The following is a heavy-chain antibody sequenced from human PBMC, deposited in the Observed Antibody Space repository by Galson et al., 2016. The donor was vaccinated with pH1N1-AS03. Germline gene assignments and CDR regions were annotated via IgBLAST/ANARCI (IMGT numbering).Heavy chain of an antibody. CDR2: INTYNGHT. CDR1: GYTFTNNG. CDR3: ARDRGSGYDLFDYYYVMDV. V-gene: IGHV1-18*01. D-gene: IGHD5-12*01. Sequence: SVKVSCKASGYTFTNNGISWVRQAPGQGLEWMGWINTYNGHTNYAQKFQDRVTMTTDTTTSTAYMELRSLRSDDTAVYYCARDRGSGYDLFDYYYVMDVWGQGTTVTVSS. J-gene: IGHJ6*02.